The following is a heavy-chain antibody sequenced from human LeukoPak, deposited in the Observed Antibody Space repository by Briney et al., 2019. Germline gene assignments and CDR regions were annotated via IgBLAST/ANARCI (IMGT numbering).Heavy chain of an antibody. J-gene: IGHJ4*02. Sequence: GGSLRLSCAASGFTFSSYGMHWVRQAPGKGLEWVAVISYDGSNKYYADSVKGRFTISRDNSKNTLYLQMNSLRAEDTAVYCCAKSGGGDYGDYGSDYWGQGTLVTVSS. CDR2: ISYDGSNK. V-gene: IGHV3-30*18. D-gene: IGHD4-17*01. CDR1: GFTFSSYG. CDR3: AKSGGGDYGDYGSDY.